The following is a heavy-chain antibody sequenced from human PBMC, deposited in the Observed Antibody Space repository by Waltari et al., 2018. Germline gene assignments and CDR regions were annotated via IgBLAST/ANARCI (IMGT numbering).Heavy chain of an antibody. CDR1: GYTFTGYY. Sequence: QVQLVQSGAEVKKPGASVKVSCKASGYTFTGYYMRWVRHAPGQGLEWLGRINPNSGGTNYGQKFQGRVTMTRYTSISTAYMELSRLRSDDTAVYYCARDPMGCSSTSCYYYYYMDVWGKGTTVTVSS. J-gene: IGHJ6*03. D-gene: IGHD2-2*01. V-gene: IGHV1-2*06. CDR2: INPNSGGT. CDR3: ARDPMGCSSTSCYYYYYMDV.